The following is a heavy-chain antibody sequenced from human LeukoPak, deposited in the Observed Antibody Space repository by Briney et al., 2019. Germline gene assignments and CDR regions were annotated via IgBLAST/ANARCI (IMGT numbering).Heavy chain of an antibody. Sequence: ASVKVSCKASGGTFSSYAISWVRQAPGQGLEWMGGIIPIFGTANYAQKFQGRVTITADESTSTAYMELSSLRSEDTAVYYRARVWSGVVITPSAGYYYGMDVWGQGTTVTVSS. J-gene: IGHJ6*02. CDR3: ARVWSGVVITPSAGYYYGMDV. V-gene: IGHV1-69*13. CDR1: GGTFSSYA. CDR2: IIPIFGTA. D-gene: IGHD3-3*01.